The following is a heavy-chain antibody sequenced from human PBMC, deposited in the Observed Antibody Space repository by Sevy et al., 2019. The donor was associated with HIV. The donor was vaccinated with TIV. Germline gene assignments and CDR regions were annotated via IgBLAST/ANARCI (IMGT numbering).Heavy chain of an antibody. CDR3: TTYNSTWYFSGY. J-gene: IGHJ4*02. CDR2: IKSKTDGGAT. Sequence: GGSLRLSCATSGLSFNYAWMSWVRQAPGKGLEWVGRIKSKTDGGATDYAAAVKGRFTISRDDSKNTLYLEMNSLETEDTGVYYCTTYNSTWYFSGYWGQGTLVTVSS. V-gene: IGHV3-15*01. D-gene: IGHD6-13*01. CDR1: GLSFNYAW.